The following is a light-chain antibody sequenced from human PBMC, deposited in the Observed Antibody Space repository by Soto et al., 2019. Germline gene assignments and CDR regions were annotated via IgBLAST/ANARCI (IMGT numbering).Light chain of an antibody. CDR3: QQYNNWPWGT. J-gene: IGKJ1*01. CDR1: QSVNIY. Sequence: EIVMSQSPATLSVSPGERATLSCRASQSVNIYLAWYQQQHGKAPRLLIYGASTRATGIPARFSGSGSGTEFTITISSMQSEDVAVYYCQQYNNWPWGTFGQGTKVDI. V-gene: IGKV3-15*01. CDR2: GAS.